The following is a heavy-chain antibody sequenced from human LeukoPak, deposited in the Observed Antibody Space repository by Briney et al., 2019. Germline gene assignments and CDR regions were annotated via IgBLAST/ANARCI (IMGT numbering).Heavy chain of an antibody. J-gene: IGHJ4*02. CDR2: INHSGST. V-gene: IGHV4-34*01. CDR1: GGSFSGYY. Sequence: SETLSLTCAVYGGSFSGYYWSWIRQPPGKGLEWIGEINHSGSTNYNPSLKSRVTISVDQSKNQFSLKLRSVTAADTAVYYCARVTGTTRFDYWGRGTLVTVSS. CDR3: ARVTGTTRFDY. D-gene: IGHD1-1*01.